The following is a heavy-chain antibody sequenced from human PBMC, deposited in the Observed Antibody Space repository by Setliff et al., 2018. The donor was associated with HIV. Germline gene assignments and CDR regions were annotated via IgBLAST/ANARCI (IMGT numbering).Heavy chain of an antibody. CDR3: ARLTEMATIADDY. J-gene: IGHJ4*02. V-gene: IGHV5-51*01. Sequence: GESLKISCKGSGYSFTSYWIGWVRQMPGKGLEWMGIIYPGDSDTRYSPSFQGQVTISADKSISTAYLQWRSLQASDTAMYYCARLTEMATIADDYWGQGTLVTVSS. CDR1: GYSFTSYW. D-gene: IGHD5-12*01. CDR2: IYPGDSDT.